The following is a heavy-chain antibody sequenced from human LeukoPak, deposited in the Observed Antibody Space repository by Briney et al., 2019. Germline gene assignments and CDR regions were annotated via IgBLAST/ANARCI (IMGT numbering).Heavy chain of an antibody. J-gene: IGHJ4*02. V-gene: IGHV3-23*01. CDR3: AKDLAYFDFWSGYYPIYFDY. CDR2: INGSGGST. D-gene: IGHD3-3*01. Sequence: GGSLRLSCAASGFTFSSYAMSWVRQAPGKGLEWVSAINGSGGSTYYADSVKGRFTISRDNSKNTLYLQMNSLRAEDTAVYYCAKDLAYFDFWSGYYPIYFDYWGQGTLVTVSS. CDR1: GFTFSSYA.